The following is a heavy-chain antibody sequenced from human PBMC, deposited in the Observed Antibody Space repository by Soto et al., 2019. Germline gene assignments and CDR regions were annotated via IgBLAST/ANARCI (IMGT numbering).Heavy chain of an antibody. J-gene: IGHJ3*02. CDR1: GFTFSSYV. Sequence: GGSLRLSCAASGFTFSSYVMSWVRQAPGKGLEWVSAISGSGGSTYYADSVKGRFTISRDNSKNTLYLQMNSLRAEDTAVYYCAKSLYCSGGSCYPGGDAFDIWGQGTMVTVSS. CDR2: ISGSGGST. D-gene: IGHD2-15*01. V-gene: IGHV3-23*01. CDR3: AKSLYCSGGSCYPGGDAFDI.